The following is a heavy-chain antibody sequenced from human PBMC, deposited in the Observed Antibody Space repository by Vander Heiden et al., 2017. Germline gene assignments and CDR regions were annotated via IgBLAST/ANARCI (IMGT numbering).Heavy chain of an antibody. Sequence: QVQLLEPGGGVAQPGRSLRLSCAASGFTFSSYGMHWVRQAPGKGLEWVAVIWYDGSNKYYADSVKGRFTISRDNSKNTLYLQMNSLRAEDTAVYYCARDFTRGGDWYFDLWGRGTLVTVSS. CDR1: GFTFSSYG. D-gene: IGHD3-10*01. V-gene: IGHV3-33*01. CDR3: ARDFTRGGDWYFDL. CDR2: IWYDGSNK. J-gene: IGHJ2*01.